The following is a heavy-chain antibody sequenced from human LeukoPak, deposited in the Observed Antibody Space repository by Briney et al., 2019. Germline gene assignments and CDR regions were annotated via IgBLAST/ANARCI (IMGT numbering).Heavy chain of an antibody. J-gene: IGHJ4*02. CDR2: IYYSGST. V-gene: IGHV4-39*01. CDR1: GGSISSYY. Sequence: SETLSLTCTVSGGSISSYYWGWIRQPPGKGLEWIGSIYYSGSTYYNPSLKSRVTISVDTSKNQFSLKLSSVTAADTAVYYCARLDSGYYFDYWGQGTLVTVSS. D-gene: IGHD3-10*01. CDR3: ARLDSGYYFDY.